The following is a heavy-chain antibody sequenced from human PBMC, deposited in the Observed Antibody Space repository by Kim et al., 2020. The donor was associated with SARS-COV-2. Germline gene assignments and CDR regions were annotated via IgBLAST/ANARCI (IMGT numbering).Heavy chain of an antibody. J-gene: IGHJ4*02. Sequence: YDGSDKYYADSVKGRFTISRDTSKNTLFLQLNSLRSEDTAVYYCARTSALDYWGQGTLVTVSS. V-gene: IGHV3-30*03. CDR3: ARTSALDY. D-gene: IGHD3-10*01. CDR2: YDGSDK.